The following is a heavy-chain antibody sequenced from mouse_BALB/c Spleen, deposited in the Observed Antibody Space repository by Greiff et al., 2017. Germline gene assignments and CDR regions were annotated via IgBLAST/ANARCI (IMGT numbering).Heavy chain of an antibody. J-gene: IGHJ2*01. CDR2: ISDGGSYT. CDR3: ARDDDYGDY. Sequence: EVKLMESGGGLVKPGGSLKLSCAASGFTFSDYYMYWVRQTPEKRLEWVATISDGGSYTYYPDSVKGRFTISRDNAKNNLYLQMSSLKSEDTAMYYCARDDDYGDYWGQGTTLTVSS. D-gene: IGHD2-4*01. V-gene: IGHV5-4*02. CDR1: GFTFSDYY.